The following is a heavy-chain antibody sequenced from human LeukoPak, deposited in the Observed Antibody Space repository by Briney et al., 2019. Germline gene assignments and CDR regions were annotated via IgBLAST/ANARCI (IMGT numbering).Heavy chain of an antibody. J-gene: IGHJ4*02. D-gene: IGHD3-10*01. CDR2: IYYSGST. CDR3: ARDLGGVGGFDY. V-gene: IGHV4-59*01. Sequence: LETLSLTCTVSGGSISSYYWSWIRQPPGKGLEWIGYIYYSGSTNYNPSLKSRVTISVDTSKNQFSLKLSSVTAADTAVYYYARDLGGVGGFDYWGQGTLVTVSS. CDR1: GGSISSYY.